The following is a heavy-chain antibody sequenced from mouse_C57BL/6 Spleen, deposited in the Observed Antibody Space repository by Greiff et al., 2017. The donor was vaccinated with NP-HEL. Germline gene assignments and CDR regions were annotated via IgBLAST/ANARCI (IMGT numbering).Heavy chain of an antibody. CDR1: GYSFTGYF. V-gene: IGHV1-20*01. J-gene: IGHJ1*03. CDR3: AKGAYCYGSDWYFDV. Sequence: EVQLKESGPELVKPGDSVKISCKASGYSFTGYFMNWVMQSHGKSLEWIGRINPYNGDTFYNQKFKGKATLTVDKSSSTAHMELRSLTSEDSAVYYCAKGAYCYGSDWYFDVWGTGTTVTVSS. CDR2: INPYNGDT. D-gene: IGHD1-1*01.